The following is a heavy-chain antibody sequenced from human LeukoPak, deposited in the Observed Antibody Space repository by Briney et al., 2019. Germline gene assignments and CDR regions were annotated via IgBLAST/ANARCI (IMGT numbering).Heavy chain of an antibody. Sequence: ASVKVSCKASGGTFSSYAISWVRQAPGQGLEWMGGIIPIFGTANYAQKFQGRVTITADKSTSTAYMELSSLRSEDTAVYYCARDRPGGSYVFLDWGQGTLVTVSS. J-gene: IGHJ4*02. CDR1: GGTFSSYA. CDR2: IIPIFGTA. CDR3: ARDRPGGSYVFLD. D-gene: IGHD5-18*01. V-gene: IGHV1-69*06.